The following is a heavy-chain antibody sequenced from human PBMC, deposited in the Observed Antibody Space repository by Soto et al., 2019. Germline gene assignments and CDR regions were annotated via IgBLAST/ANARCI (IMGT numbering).Heavy chain of an antibody. D-gene: IGHD1-26*01. Sequence: EVQLLESGGGLVQPGGSLRLSCAASGFTFSSYAMRWVRQAPGKGLEWVSAISGSGDSTYYADSVKGRFTISRDNSKNTVYLQMNSLRGEDTAVYYCARRGSGSYCDYWGQGTQVTVSS. J-gene: IGHJ4*02. V-gene: IGHV3-23*01. CDR1: GFTFSSYA. CDR3: ARRGSGSYCDY. CDR2: ISGSGDST.